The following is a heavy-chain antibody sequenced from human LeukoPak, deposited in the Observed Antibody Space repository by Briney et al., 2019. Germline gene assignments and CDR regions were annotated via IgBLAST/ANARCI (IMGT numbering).Heavy chain of an antibody. J-gene: IGHJ4*02. Sequence: SVKVSCKASGGTFSSYAISWVRQAPGQGLEWMGGIIPIFGTANYAQKFQGRVTITTDESTSTAYMELSSLGSEDTAVYYCARDLLTGSSSWSRLDFDYWGQGTLVTVSS. CDR2: IIPIFGTA. CDR3: ARDLLTGSSSWSRLDFDY. CDR1: GGTFSSYA. V-gene: IGHV1-69*05. D-gene: IGHD6-13*01.